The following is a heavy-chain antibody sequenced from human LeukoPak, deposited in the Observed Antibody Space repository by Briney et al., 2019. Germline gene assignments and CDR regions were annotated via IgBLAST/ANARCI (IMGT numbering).Heavy chain of an antibody. J-gene: IGHJ4*02. D-gene: IGHD5-18*01. CDR1: GFTFSNAW. Sequence: GGSLRLSCAASGFTFSNAWMNWVRQAPGKGLEWVGRIKSKTDGGTTDYAAPVKGRFTISRDDSKNTLYLQMNSLKTEDTAVYYCTTRHQLWSQGSDYWGQGTLVTVPP. V-gene: IGHV3-15*07. CDR2: IKSKTDGGTT. CDR3: TTRHQLWSQGSDY.